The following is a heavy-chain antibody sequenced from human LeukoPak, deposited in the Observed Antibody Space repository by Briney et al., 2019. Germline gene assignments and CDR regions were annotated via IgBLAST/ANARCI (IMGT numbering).Heavy chain of an antibody. CDR2: IYNSENT. CDR3: ARFHSGPSGWYGLWYFDL. J-gene: IGHJ2*01. V-gene: IGHV4-4*09. D-gene: IGHD6-19*01. Sequence: PSETLSLTCTVSSGSVSSYYWSWIRPPPGKGLEWIGYIYNSENTKYNSSLMSQFTMSVTTSKNQVFLKLSSVTAADTAVYYCARFHSGPSGWYGLWYFDLWGRGTLVTVSS. CDR1: SGSVSSYY.